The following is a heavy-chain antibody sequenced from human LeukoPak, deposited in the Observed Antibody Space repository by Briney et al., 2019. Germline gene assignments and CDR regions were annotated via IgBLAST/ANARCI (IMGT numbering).Heavy chain of an antibody. D-gene: IGHD3-9*01. CDR3: ARNPILTGYRKRFYFDY. V-gene: IGHV1-69*04. CDR2: IIPILGIA. J-gene: IGHJ4*02. Sequence: ASVKVSCKASGGTFSSYAISWVRQAPGQGLEWMGRIIPILGIANYAQKFQGRVTITADKSTSTAYMELSSLRSEDTAVYYCARNPILTGYRKRFYFDYWGQGTLVTVSS. CDR1: GGTFSSYA.